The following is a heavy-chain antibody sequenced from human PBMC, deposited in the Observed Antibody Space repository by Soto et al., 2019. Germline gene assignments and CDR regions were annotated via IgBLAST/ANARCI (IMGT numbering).Heavy chain of an antibody. Sequence: ASVKVSCKASGYTFTSYDINWVRQATGQGLEWMGWMNPNSGNTGYAQKFQGRVTMTRNTSISTAYMELSSLRSEDTAVYYCAIYSNYYQFLFDYWGQGTLVTVSS. J-gene: IGHJ4*02. CDR1: GYTFTSYD. D-gene: IGHD4-4*01. CDR3: AIYSNYYQFLFDY. CDR2: MNPNSGNT. V-gene: IGHV1-8*01.